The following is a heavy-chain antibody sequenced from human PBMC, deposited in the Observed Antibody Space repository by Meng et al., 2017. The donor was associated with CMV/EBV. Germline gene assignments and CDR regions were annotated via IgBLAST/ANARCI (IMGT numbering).Heavy chain of an antibody. D-gene: IGHD3-22*01. CDR3: AKPASSGYYSLAFDI. CDR2: ISWNSGSV. CDR1: GFTFDDYA. J-gene: IGHJ3*02. V-gene: IGHV3-9*01. Sequence: GGSLRLSCAASGFTFDDYAMHWVRQAPGKGLEWVSGISWNSGSVGYADSVKGRFTISRDNAKYTLYLQLNSLRAEDTALYYCAKPASSGYYSLAFDIWGQGTMVTVSS.